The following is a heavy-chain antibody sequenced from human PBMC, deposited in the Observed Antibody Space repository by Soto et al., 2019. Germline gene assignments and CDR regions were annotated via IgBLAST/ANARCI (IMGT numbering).Heavy chain of an antibody. CDR2: ISYDGTNK. V-gene: IGHV3-30-3*01. CDR3: ARGPKGYCSCGSCYSRGPLGCDF. D-gene: IGHD2-15*01. Sequence: QVQLVESGGGVVQPGRSLRLSCAASRFTFSSYAMHWVRQAPGKGLEWVAVISYDGTNKYYADFVKGRFTISRDTSKNTLYREMNSMKTEDTAVYYCARGPKGYCSCGSCYSRGPLGCDFWGQGTLVTVSS. CDR1: RFTFSSYA. J-gene: IGHJ4*01.